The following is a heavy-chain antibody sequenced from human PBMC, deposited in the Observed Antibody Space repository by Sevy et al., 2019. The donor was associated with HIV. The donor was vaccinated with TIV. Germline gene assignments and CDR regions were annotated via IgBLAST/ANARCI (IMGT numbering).Heavy chain of an antibody. CDR3: ARFAMITFGGVIGGDFDY. J-gene: IGHJ4*02. CDR1: GFTFSSYA. CDR2: ISYDGSNK. D-gene: IGHD3-16*01. V-gene: IGHV3-30-3*01. Sequence: GGSLRLSCAASGFTFSSYAMHWVRQAPGKGLEWVAVISYDGSNKYYADSVKGRFTISRDNSKNTLYLQMNSLRAEDTAVYYCARFAMITFGGVIGGDFDYWGQGTLVTVSS.